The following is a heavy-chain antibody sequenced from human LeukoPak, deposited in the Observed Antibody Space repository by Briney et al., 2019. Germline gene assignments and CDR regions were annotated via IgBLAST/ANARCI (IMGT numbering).Heavy chain of an antibody. Sequence: SETLSLTCTVSGGSVSSGSYYWTWIRQPPGKGREWIGYVYYSGNTNYSPSLKSRVTISVDTSKNQFSLKLTSVTAADTAVYYCARRSVGGGERFDYWGQGTLVTVSS. CDR1: GGSVSSGSYY. CDR3: ARRSVGGGERFDY. V-gene: IGHV4-61*01. CDR2: VYYSGNT. J-gene: IGHJ4*02. D-gene: IGHD3-16*01.